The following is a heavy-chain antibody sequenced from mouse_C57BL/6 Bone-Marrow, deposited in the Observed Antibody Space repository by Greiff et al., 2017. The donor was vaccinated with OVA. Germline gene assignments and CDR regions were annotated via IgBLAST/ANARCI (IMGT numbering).Heavy chain of an antibody. CDR3: ASRDYDVDY. J-gene: IGHJ2*01. D-gene: IGHD2-4*01. CDR2: IYPGSGST. Sequence: VQLQQPGAELVKPGASVKMSCKASGYTFTSYWITWVKQRPGQGLEWIGAIYPGSGSTNYNEKFKSKATLTVDTSSSTAYMQISSLTSEDSAVYYCASRDYDVDYWGQGTTLTVSS. CDR1: GYTFTSYW. V-gene: IGHV1-55*01.